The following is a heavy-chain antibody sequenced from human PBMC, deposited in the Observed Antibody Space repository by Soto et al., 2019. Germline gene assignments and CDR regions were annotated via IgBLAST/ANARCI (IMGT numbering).Heavy chain of an antibody. Sequence: PGGSLRLSCAASGFAFDDYAMHWVRQAPGKGLEWVSGISWKSDTIGYADSVKGRFTISRDNAKNSLYLQMNSLRAEDTAFYFCARVPTRGFRYAHVYFDYWGQGGLVTVSS. J-gene: IGHJ4*02. CDR3: ARVPTRGFRYAHVYFDY. CDR2: ISWKSDTI. V-gene: IGHV3-9*01. CDR1: GFAFDDYA. D-gene: IGHD2-2*01.